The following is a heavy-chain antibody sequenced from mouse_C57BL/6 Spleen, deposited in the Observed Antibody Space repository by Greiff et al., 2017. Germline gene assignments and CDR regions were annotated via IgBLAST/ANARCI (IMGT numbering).Heavy chain of an antibody. CDR2: ISSGSSTI. J-gene: IGHJ4*01. V-gene: IGHV5-17*01. CDR1: GFTFSDYG. Sequence: EVHLVESGGGLVKPGGSLKLSCAASGFTFSDYGMHWVRQAPEKGLEWVAYISSGSSTIYYADTVKGRFTISRDNAKNTLFLQMTSLRSEDTAIYYCARGLYYAIDYWGQGTSVTVSS. CDR3: ARGLYYAIDY.